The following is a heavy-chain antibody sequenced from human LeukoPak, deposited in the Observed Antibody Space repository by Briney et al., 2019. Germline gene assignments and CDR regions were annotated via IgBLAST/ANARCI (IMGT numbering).Heavy chain of an antibody. J-gene: IGHJ4*02. CDR3: ARNGNTEYRSGWSYIDY. Sequence: SQTLSLTCAISGDSVSSNSGAWNWIRQSPSRGLEWLGRTYYRSKWYNDYAVSVKSRISINPDTAKNQFSLQLNSVTPEDTSVYYCARNGNTEYRSGWSYIDYWGQGILVTVSS. V-gene: IGHV6-1*01. CDR1: GDSVSSNSGA. D-gene: IGHD6-19*01. CDR2: TYYRSKWYN.